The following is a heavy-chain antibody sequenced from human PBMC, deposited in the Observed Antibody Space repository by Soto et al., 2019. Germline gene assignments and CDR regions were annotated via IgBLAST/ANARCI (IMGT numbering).Heavy chain of an antibody. V-gene: IGHV4-4*02. CDR1: GGSISSTNW. D-gene: IGHD3-22*01. Sequence: PSETLSLTCAVSGGSISSTNWWSWVRQPPGRGLEWIGEIYHSGSTNYNPSLKSRVTISVDKSKNQFSLKLSSVTAADTAVYYCASDYANSGYFGYWGRGTLVTVSS. CDR2: IYHSGST. CDR3: ASDYANSGYFGY. J-gene: IGHJ4*02.